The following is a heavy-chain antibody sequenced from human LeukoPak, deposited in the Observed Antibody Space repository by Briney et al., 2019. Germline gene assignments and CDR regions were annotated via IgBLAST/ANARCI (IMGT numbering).Heavy chain of an antibody. CDR2: ISYDGNSK. CDR1: GFTFSNAW. Sequence: GGSLRLSCTASGFTFSNAWMNWVRQAPGKGLEWVAVISYDGNSKYYEDSAKGRFTISRDNSKNTLYLQMNSLRAEDTAVYYCARVSAYYDFWSAYLDYWGQGTLVTVSS. D-gene: IGHD3-3*01. V-gene: IGHV3-30*03. J-gene: IGHJ4*02. CDR3: ARVSAYYDFWSAYLDY.